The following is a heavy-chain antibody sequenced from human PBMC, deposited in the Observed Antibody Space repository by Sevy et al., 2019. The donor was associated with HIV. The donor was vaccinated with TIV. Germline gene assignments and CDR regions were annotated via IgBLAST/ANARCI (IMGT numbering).Heavy chain of an antibody. CDR1: GFTFSSYA. D-gene: IGHD6-13*01. CDR3: AREMNSIAAATTIRTMGDY. Sequence: GGSLRLSCAASGFTFSSYAMHWVRQAPGKGLEWVAVISYDGSNKYYADSVKGRFTISRDNSKNTLYLQMNSLRAEDTAVYYCAREMNSIAAATTIRTMGDYWGQRTLVTVSS. J-gene: IGHJ4*02. CDR2: ISYDGSNK. V-gene: IGHV3-30-3*01.